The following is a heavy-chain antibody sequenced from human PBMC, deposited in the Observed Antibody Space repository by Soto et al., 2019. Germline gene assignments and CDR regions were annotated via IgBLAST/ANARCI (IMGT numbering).Heavy chain of an antibody. J-gene: IGHJ6*03. Sequence: GGSLRLSCAASGFTFSSYGMHWVRQAPGKGLEWVAVIWYDGSNKYYADSVKGRFTISRDNSKNTLYLQMNSLRAEDTAVYYCTRDRRVATTDYYYYYMDVWGKGTTVTVSS. V-gene: IGHV3-33*01. CDR2: IWYDGSNK. CDR3: TRDRRVATTDYYYYYMDV. D-gene: IGHD5-12*01. CDR1: GFTFSSYG.